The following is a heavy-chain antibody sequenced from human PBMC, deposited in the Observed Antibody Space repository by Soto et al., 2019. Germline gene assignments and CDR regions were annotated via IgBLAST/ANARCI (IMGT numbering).Heavy chain of an antibody. CDR2: INAGNGNT. Sequence: ASVKVSCKASGYTFTSYAMHWVRQALGQRLEWMGWINAGNGNTKYSQKFQGRVTITRDTSASTAYMELSSLRSEDTAVYYCARDADILTGYYYYYYMDVWGKGTTVTVSS. D-gene: IGHD3-9*01. V-gene: IGHV1-3*01. J-gene: IGHJ6*03. CDR1: GYTFTSYA. CDR3: ARDADILTGYYYYYYMDV.